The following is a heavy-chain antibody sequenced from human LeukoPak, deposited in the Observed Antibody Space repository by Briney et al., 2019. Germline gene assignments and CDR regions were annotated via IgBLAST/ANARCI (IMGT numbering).Heavy chain of an antibody. CDR3: AILGHYYGSGSYLDGIDY. Sequence: ASVKVSCKASGYTFTSYYMNWVRQATGQGLEWMGRMNPNSGNTSYAQKFQGRVTMTRNTSISTAYMELSSLRSEDTAVYYCAILGHYYGSGSYLDGIDYWGQGTLVTVSS. CDR2: MNPNSGNT. CDR1: GYTFTSYY. V-gene: IGHV1-8*01. D-gene: IGHD3-10*01. J-gene: IGHJ4*02.